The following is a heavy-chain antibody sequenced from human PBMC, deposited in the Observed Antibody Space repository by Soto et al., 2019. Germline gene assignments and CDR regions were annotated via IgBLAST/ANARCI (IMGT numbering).Heavy chain of an antibody. J-gene: IGHJ6*02. Sequence: GGSLSLSCASSGFSFNSYGIHWVRQARGKGLEWVAVISDDRSNKFYEDSAKGRFTISRDNSKNTLKLQMNNRRAEDTAVYYCAKVLVPGSRNYYYYGMDVWGQGTTVTVSS. V-gene: IGHV3-30*18. D-gene: IGHD2-2*01. CDR3: AKVLVPGSRNYYYYGMDV. CDR2: ISDDRSNK. CDR1: GFSFNSYG.